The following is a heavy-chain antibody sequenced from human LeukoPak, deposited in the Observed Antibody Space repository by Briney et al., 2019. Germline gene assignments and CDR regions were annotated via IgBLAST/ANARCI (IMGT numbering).Heavy chain of an antibody. V-gene: IGHV1-18*01. CDR1: GYTFTSYG. D-gene: IGHD3-22*01. CDR3: ARDLYYYDSSGYLIWFDP. Sequence: ASVKVSFKASGYTFTSYGISWVRQAPGQGLEWMGWISAYNGNTNYAQKLQGRVTMTTDTSTSTAYMELRSLRSDDTAVYYCARDLYYYDSSGYLIWFDPWGQGTLVTVSS. CDR2: ISAYNGNT. J-gene: IGHJ5*02.